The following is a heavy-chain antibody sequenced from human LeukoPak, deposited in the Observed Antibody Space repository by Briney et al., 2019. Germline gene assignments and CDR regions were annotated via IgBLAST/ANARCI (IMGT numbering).Heavy chain of an antibody. CDR3: ARLNREDAFDI. CDR1: GGSISSYY. D-gene: IGHD1-14*01. J-gene: IGHJ3*02. V-gene: IGHV4-59*01. CDR2: IYYSGST. Sequence: SETLSLTCTVSGGSISSYYWNWIRQPPGKGLEWIGYIYYSGSTNYNPSLKSRVTISVDTSKNQFSLKLSSVTAADTAVYYCARLNREDAFDIWGQGTMVTVSS.